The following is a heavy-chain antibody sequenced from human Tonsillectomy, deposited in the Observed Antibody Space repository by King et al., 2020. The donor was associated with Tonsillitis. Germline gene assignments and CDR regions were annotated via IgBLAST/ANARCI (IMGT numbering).Heavy chain of an antibody. CDR2: IRWNSGRI. Sequence: VQLVESGGGLVQPGRSLRLSCAASGFIFDDYAMHWVRQAPGKGLEWVSGIRWNSGRIGYADSVRGRFTISRDNAKNSLYLQMNSLRAEDTALYYCVKGHDYGNPSGWLDPWGQGTLVTVSS. J-gene: IGHJ5*02. V-gene: IGHV3-9*01. CDR3: VKGHDYGNPSGWLDP. CDR1: GFIFDDYA. D-gene: IGHD4-17*01.